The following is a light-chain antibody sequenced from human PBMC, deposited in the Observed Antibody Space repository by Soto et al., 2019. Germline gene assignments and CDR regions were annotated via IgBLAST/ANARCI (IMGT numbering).Light chain of an antibody. J-gene: IGLJ3*02. CDR1: SGDVGNYDL. CDR3: CSYAGNGAWG. V-gene: IGLV2-23*02. CDR2: EVS. Sequence: QSALTQPASVSGSPGQSITISCSGSSGDVGNYDLVSWYQQIPGKAPQLMIFEVSRRPSRVSDRFSGSKSGNTASLTISGLQAEDEGDCYCCSYAGNGAWGFGGGTKLPVL.